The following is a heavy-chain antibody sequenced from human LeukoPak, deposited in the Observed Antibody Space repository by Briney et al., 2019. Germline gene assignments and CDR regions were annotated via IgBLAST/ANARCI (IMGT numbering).Heavy chain of an antibody. CDR1: GGSISSNY. Sequence: SETLSLTCTVSGGSISSNYCTWIRQPPGKALEWIGNISYSGGTNYNPSLKSRVTISVDTSKNQFSLKLTSVTAADTAMYYCARERVDYYDSRGYEFDYWGQGTLVTVSS. CDR3: ARERVDYYDSRGYEFDY. CDR2: ISYSGGT. V-gene: IGHV4-59*01. D-gene: IGHD3-22*01. J-gene: IGHJ4*02.